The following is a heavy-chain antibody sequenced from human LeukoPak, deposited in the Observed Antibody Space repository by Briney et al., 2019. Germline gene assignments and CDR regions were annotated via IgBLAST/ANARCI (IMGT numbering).Heavy chain of an antibody. CDR2: ISPGDSDT. J-gene: IGHJ4*02. V-gene: IGHV5-51*01. Sequence: GESLKISCQACGYSSTTYWIGWVRQMPGKGLEWMGIISPGDSDTTYSPSFQGQVTISADKSISTAYLQWSSLKASETAMYYCARGGNADFDYWGQGTLVTVSS. CDR3: ARGGNADFDY. CDR1: GYSSTTYW. D-gene: IGHD4-23*01.